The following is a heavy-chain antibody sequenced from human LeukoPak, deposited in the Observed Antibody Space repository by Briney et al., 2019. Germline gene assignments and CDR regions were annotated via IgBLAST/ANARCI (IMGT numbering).Heavy chain of an antibody. CDR3: ARDPDDFWSGHTSDY. V-gene: IGHV3-21*01. J-gene: IGHJ4*02. CDR2: ISSSSSYI. D-gene: IGHD3-3*01. CDR1: GFTFSSYS. Sequence: PGGSLRLACAASGFTFSSYSMNWVGQAPGKGLEGVASISSSSSYIYYADSVKGRFTISRDNAKNSLYLQMNSLRAEDTAVYYCARDPDDFWSGHTSDYWGQGTLVTVSS.